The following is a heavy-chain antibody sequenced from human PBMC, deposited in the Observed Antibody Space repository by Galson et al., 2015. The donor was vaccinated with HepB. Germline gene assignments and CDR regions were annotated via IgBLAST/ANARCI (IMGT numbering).Heavy chain of an antibody. V-gene: IGHV4-31*03. CDR2: IYYSGST. Sequence: TLSLTCTVSGGSISSGGYYWTWIRQHPGKGLEWIGHIYYSGSTYYNPSLRGRVTISVDASKNQFSLKVNSVTATDTAVYYCARESCSPCYVDHWGQGALVSVSS. CDR1: GGSISSGGYY. J-gene: IGHJ4*02. D-gene: IGHD1-26*01. CDR3: ARESCSPCYVDH.